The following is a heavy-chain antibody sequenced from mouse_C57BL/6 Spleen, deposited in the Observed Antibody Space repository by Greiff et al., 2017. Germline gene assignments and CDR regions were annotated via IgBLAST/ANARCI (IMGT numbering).Heavy chain of an antibody. CDR1: GYAFSSSW. J-gene: IGHJ2*01. Sequence: VNVVESGPELVKPGASVKISCKASGYAFSSSWMNWVKQRPGKGLEWIGRIYPGDGDTNYNGKFKGKATLTADNSSSTAYMQLSSLTSEDSAVYFCAREIGTTVVPFDYWGQGTTLTVSS. CDR2: IYPGDGDT. D-gene: IGHD1-1*01. V-gene: IGHV1-82*01. CDR3: AREIGTTVVPFDY.